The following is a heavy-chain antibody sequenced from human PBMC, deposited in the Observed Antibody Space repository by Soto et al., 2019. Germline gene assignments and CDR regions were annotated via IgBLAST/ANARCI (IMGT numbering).Heavy chain of an antibody. CDR1: GFTFSSYD. CDR2: ISSNGGTT. V-gene: IGHV3-64*01. Sequence: EVQLAESGGGMVQPGGSLRLSCVASGFTFSSYDMHWVRQAPGKGLEYVSSISSNGGTTYYGNSMKGRFTIYRDNSKNTLYLQMVSLRAEDMAVYDCVLRVSGNYDYLGQGTLVTVSS. J-gene: IGHJ4*02. D-gene: IGHD1-7*01. CDR3: VLRVSGNYDY.